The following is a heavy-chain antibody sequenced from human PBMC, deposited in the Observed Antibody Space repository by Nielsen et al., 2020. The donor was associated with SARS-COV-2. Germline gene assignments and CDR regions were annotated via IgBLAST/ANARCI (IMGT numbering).Heavy chain of an antibody. CDR1: GGSISSGDYY. V-gene: IGHV4-30-4*01. CDR2: IYYSGST. D-gene: IGHD2-2*01. CDR3: ARGDIAVVPAAMFRGDDAFDI. J-gene: IGHJ3*02. Sequence: SETLSLTCTVSGGSISSGDYYWSWIRQPPGKGLEWIGYIYYSGSTYYNPSLRSRVTISVDTSKKHFSLKLTSVTAADTAVYFCARGDIAVVPAAMFRGDDAFDIWGQGTMVRVSS.